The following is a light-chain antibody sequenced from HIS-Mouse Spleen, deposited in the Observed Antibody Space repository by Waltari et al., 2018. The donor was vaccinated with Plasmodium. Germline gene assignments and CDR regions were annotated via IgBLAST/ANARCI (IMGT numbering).Light chain of an antibody. J-gene: IGKJ5*01. CDR3: QQYNNWPPIT. Sequence: EIVMTQSLATLPVSPGERATLSCRASKSVSSNLAWYQQKPGQAPRLLIYGASTRATGIPARFSGSGSGTEFTLTISSLQSEDFAVYYCQQYNNWPPITFGQGTRLEIK. V-gene: IGKV3-15*01. CDR1: KSVSSN. CDR2: GAS.